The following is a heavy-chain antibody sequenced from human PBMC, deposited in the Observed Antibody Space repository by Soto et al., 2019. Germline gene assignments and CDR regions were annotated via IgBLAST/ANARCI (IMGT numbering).Heavy chain of an antibody. V-gene: IGHV1-69*13. D-gene: IGHD5-12*01. Sequence: SVKVSCKASGCTFTSYAVSWVRQAPGQGLEWMGGIIPVVGNANYAQKFQGRVTITADESTSTAYMELRSLRSEDTAVYYCARDRDGGYGSLDYWGQGTLVTVSS. J-gene: IGHJ4*02. CDR2: IIPVVGNA. CDR3: ARDRDGGYGSLDY. CDR1: GCTFTSYA.